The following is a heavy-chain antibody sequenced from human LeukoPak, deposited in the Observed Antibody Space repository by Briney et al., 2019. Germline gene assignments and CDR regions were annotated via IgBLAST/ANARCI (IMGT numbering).Heavy chain of an antibody. Sequence: GESLKISCKGSGDSFTNSWIGWVRQMPGKGLEWMGIIYPGDSDTIYSPSFQGQVTFSADKSISTAFLQWSSLKASDTAVYYCARRNGYSGSFYDYWGQGTLVTVSS. CDR3: ARRNGYSGSFYDY. CDR1: GDSFTNSW. J-gene: IGHJ4*02. V-gene: IGHV5-51*01. D-gene: IGHD1-26*01. CDR2: IYPGDSDT.